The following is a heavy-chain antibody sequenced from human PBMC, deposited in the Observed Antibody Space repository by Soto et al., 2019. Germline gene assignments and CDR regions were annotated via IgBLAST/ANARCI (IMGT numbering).Heavy chain of an antibody. CDR3: ARDRVATTVDYYYGMDV. CDR2: ISYDGSIK. D-gene: IGHD1-1*01. V-gene: IGHV3-30-3*01. Sequence: PGGSLRLSCAASGFTFSTYAMHWVRQAPGKGLEWVALISYDGSIKVYADSVKGRFTVSRDNSKNTLYLQMTSLRKEDTAVFYCARDRVATTVDYYYGMDVWRQGTTVTVSS. J-gene: IGHJ6*02. CDR1: GFTFSTYA.